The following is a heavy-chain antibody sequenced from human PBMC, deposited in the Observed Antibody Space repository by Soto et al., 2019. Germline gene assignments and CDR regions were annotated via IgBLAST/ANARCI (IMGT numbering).Heavy chain of an antibody. Sequence: EVHLVESEGGLVQPGGSLRLSCSASGFIFSTYTMLWVRQAPGKGLEYVSAINTGAATSYVDSVRGRFTISRDNSKNTLYLQMSSLRPEDTALYYCVTGYSSGWYEIYWGQGTLVTVSS. D-gene: IGHD6-19*01. CDR1: GFIFSTYT. CDR2: INTGAAT. J-gene: IGHJ4*02. V-gene: IGHV3-64D*06. CDR3: VTGYSSGWYEIY.